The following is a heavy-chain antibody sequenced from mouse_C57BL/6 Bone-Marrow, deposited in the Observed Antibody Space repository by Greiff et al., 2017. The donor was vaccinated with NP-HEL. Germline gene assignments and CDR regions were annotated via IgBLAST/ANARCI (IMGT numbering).Heavy chain of an antibody. CDR2: IHPNSGST. Sequence: QVHVKQSGAELVKPGASVKLSCKASGYTFTSYWMHWVKQRPGQGLEWIGMIHPNSGSTNYNEKFKSKATLTVDKSSSTAYMQLSSLTSEDSAVYYCARFGRLRRRRGFDYWGQGTTLTVSS. V-gene: IGHV1-64*01. D-gene: IGHD2-2*01. CDR3: ARFGRLRRRRGFDY. CDR1: GYTFTSYW. J-gene: IGHJ2*01.